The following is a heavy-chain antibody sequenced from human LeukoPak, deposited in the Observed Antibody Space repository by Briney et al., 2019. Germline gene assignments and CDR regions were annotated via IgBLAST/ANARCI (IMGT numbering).Heavy chain of an antibody. D-gene: IGHD5-12*01. CDR1: GFTFSSYA. V-gene: IGHV3-30*14. CDR2: ISYDGSSK. CDR3: ARGPSGYHNT. J-gene: IGHJ4*02. Sequence: GGSLRLSCVASGFTFSSYAMHWVRQAPGKGLEWVAVISYDGSSKYHADSVKGRFTISRDNSKNTLYLQMNSLRAEDTAVYYCARGPSGYHNTGGQGTLVTVSS.